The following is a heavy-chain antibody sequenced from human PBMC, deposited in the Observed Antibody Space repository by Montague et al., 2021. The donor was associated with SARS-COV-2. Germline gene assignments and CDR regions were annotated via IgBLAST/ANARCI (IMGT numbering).Heavy chain of an antibody. Sequence: SLSLSLSASGFPFNTYGMSWVRQAPGQGLEWVSCISGSGGTYYAGSVKGRFAISRDTSNNTLYLQMNSLRAEDTAIYNCAKQRGTITTTFDYWGQGSLVTVSS. CDR2: ISGSGGT. CDR1: GFPFNTYG. V-gene: IGHV3-23*01. D-gene: IGHD1-1*01. J-gene: IGHJ4*02. CDR3: AKQRGTITTTFDY.